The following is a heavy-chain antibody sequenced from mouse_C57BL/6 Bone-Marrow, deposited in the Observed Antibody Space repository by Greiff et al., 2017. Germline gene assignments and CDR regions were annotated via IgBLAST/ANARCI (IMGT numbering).Heavy chain of an antibody. J-gene: IGHJ4*01. CDR1: EYEFPSHD. CDR2: INSDGGST. CDR3: ARRGIVTTHYYAMDY. D-gene: IGHD2-5*01. Sequence: DVKLVESGGGLVQPGESLKLSCESNEYEFPSHDMSWVRKTPEKRLELVAAINSDGGSTYYPDTMERRFIISRDNTKKTLYLQMSSLRSEDTALYYCARRGIVTTHYYAMDYWGQGTSVTVSS. V-gene: IGHV5-2*03.